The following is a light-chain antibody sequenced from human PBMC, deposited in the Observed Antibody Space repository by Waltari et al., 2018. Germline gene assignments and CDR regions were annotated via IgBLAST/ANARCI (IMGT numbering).Light chain of an antibody. V-gene: IGLV2-11*01. CDR2: DVS. J-gene: IGLJ3*02. Sequence: QSALTQPRSVSGSPGQSVTISCTGTSSDVGTYKYVSWHQQHPGHAPKLIIFDVSKPPPGVPDRVSGSKSGDTASLTISGLQAEDEADYYCCSYTVSNTLLFGGGTKLTVL. CDR3: CSYTVSNTLL. CDR1: SSDVGTYKY.